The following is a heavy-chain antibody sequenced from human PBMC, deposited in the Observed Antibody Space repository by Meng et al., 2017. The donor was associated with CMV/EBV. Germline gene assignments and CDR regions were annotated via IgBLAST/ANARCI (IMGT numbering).Heavy chain of an antibody. Sequence: GESLKISCAASGSTFSSYAMSWVRQAPGKGLEWVSAISGSGGSTYYADSVKGRFTISRDNSKNTLYLQMNSLRAEDTAVYYCASKFWSGFYYYGMDVWGQGTTVTVSS. CDR1: GSTFSSYA. J-gene: IGHJ6*02. CDR3: ASKFWSGFYYYGMDV. D-gene: IGHD3-3*01. CDR2: ISGSGGST. V-gene: IGHV3-23*01.